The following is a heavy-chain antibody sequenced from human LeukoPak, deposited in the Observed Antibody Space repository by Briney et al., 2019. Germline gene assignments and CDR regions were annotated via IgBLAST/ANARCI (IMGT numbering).Heavy chain of an antibody. J-gene: IGHJ4*02. V-gene: IGHV3-23*01. Sequence: PGGSLSLSCAASGFTFSSYAMSWLRQAPGKGLEWVSAISGSGDSTYYADSVKVRFTISRDNSKNTLYLQMNSLRAEDTAVYYCAKKDNCGGDCPPDYWGQGTLVTVSS. CDR1: GFTFSSYA. CDR3: AKKDNCGGDCPPDY. D-gene: IGHD2-21*02. CDR2: ISGSGDST.